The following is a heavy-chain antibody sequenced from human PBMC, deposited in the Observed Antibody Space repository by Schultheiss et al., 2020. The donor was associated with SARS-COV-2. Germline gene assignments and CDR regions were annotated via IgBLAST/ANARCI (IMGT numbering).Heavy chain of an antibody. V-gene: IGHV1-46*01. Sequence: ASVKVSCKASGGTFTSYAMHWVRQAPGQRLEWMGIINPSGGSTNYAQKFQGRVTITADESTSTAYMELSTLTSDDTAVYYCARAQPYLRNAFDIWGQGTMVTVSS. CDR1: GGTFTSYA. CDR3: ARAQPYLRNAFDI. J-gene: IGHJ3*02. CDR2: INPSGGST.